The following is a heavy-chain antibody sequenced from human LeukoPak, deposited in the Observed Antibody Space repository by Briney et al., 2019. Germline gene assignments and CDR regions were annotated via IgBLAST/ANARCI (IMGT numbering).Heavy chain of an antibody. D-gene: IGHD1-1*01. CDR2: INTSGST. J-gene: IGHJ4*02. CDR1: GASISSDPYY. Sequence: SQTLSLTCTVSGASISSDPYYWSWIRQPAGKGLEWIGRINTSGSTNYNPSLKSRVTISVDTAKNQFSLKLSSVTAADTAVYYCARTARYLFDYWGQGTLVTVSS. V-gene: IGHV4-61*02. CDR3: ARTARYLFDY.